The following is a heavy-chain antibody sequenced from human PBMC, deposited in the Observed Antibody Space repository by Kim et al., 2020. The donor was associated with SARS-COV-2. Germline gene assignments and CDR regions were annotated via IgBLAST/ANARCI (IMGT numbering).Heavy chain of an antibody. CDR3: ARGDRYFDWLLPYYFDY. CDR1: GFTFSSYG. CDR2: INSDGSST. V-gene: IGHV3-74*01. D-gene: IGHD3-9*01. J-gene: IGHJ4*02. Sequence: GGSLRLSCAASGFTFSSYGMHWVRQAPGKGLVWVSRINSDGSSTNYADSVKGRFTISRDNAKNTLYLQMNSLRAEDTAVYYCARGDRYFDWLLPYYFDYWGQGTLVTVSS.